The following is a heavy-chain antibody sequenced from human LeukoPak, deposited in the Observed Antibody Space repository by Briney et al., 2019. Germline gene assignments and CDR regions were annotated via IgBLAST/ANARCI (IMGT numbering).Heavy chain of an antibody. Sequence: GGSLRLSCAASGVTFYKYPMNWVRQAPGKGLEWISTLSYSGDAHYADSVKGRFTISRDDSKNTVYLQMNSLRPEDTAVYFCAKDFDSGGSYDGDHRWGQGTLVTVSS. CDR3: AKDFDSGGSYDGDHR. CDR1: GVTFYKYP. D-gene: IGHD3-22*01. CDR2: LSYSGDA. V-gene: IGHV3-23*01. J-gene: IGHJ4*02.